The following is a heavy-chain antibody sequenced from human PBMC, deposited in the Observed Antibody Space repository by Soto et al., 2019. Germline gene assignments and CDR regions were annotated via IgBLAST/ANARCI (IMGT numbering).Heavy chain of an antibody. CDR1: GFTFSSYW. CDR2: INSDGSST. J-gene: IGHJ4*02. V-gene: IGHV3-74*01. Sequence: SLRLSCAASGFTFSSYWMHWVRQAPGKGLVWVSRINSDGSSTSYADSVKGRFTISRDNAKNTLYLQMNSLRAEDTAVYYCASTPLSVYDYDPDVHFDYWGQGTLVTVSS. CDR3: ASTPLSVYDYDPDVHFDY. D-gene: IGHD5-12*01.